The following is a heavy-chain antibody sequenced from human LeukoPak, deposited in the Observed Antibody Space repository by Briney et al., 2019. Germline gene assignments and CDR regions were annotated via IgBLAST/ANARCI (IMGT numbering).Heavy chain of an antibody. J-gene: IGHJ6*03. CDR2: ISSSGSTI. Sequence: KTGGSLRLSCAASGFTFSYYVMTWVRQAPGKGLEWVSYISSSGSTIYYADSVKGRFTISRDNAKNSLYLQMNSLRAEDTAVYYCARRASAIRGYSYDHYYYMDVWGKGTTVTVSS. V-gene: IGHV3-11*04. CDR1: GFTFSYYV. CDR3: ARRASAIRGYSYDHYYYMDV. D-gene: IGHD5-18*01.